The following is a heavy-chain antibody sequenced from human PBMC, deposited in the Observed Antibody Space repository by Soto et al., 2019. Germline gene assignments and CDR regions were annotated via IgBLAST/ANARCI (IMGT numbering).Heavy chain of an antibody. Sequence: GGSLRLSCAASGFTFSSYEMNWVRQAPGKGLEWVSYISSSGSTIYYADSVKGRFTISRDNAKNSLYLQMNSLRAEDTAVYYCAGYSSSAQKKYNWFDPWGQGTLVTVSS. CDR3: AGYSSSAQKKYNWFDP. V-gene: IGHV3-48*03. J-gene: IGHJ5*02. CDR2: ISSSGSTI. CDR1: GFTFSSYE. D-gene: IGHD6-6*01.